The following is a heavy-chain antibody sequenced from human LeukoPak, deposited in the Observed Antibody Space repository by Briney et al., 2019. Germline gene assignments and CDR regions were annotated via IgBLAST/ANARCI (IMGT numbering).Heavy chain of an antibody. CDR3: ARRCSGTYGHWFDP. D-gene: IGHD1-26*01. V-gene: IGHV4-61*08. Sequence: PSETLSLTCTVSGGSISSGDYYWSWIRQPPGKGLEWIGYISYSGSTNYNPSLKSRVTISVDTSKNQFSLKLSSVTAADTAVYYCARRCSGTYGHWFDPWGQGTLVTVSS. CDR2: ISYSGST. CDR1: GGSISSGDYY. J-gene: IGHJ5*02.